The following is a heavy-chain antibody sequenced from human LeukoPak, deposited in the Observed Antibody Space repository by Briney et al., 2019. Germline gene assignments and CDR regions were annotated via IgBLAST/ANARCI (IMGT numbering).Heavy chain of an antibody. J-gene: IGHJ4*02. CDR2: ISGSGGST. Sequence: GGSLRLSCAASGFTFSSYATSWVRQAPGKGLEWVSAISGSGGSTYYADSVKGRFTISRDNSKNTLYLQMNSLRAEDTAVYYCAKDGGHYPVFEGIQPPPSFDYWGQGTLVTVSS. CDR1: GFTFSSYA. D-gene: IGHD1-1*01. CDR3: AKDGGHYPVFEGIQPPPSFDY. V-gene: IGHV3-23*01.